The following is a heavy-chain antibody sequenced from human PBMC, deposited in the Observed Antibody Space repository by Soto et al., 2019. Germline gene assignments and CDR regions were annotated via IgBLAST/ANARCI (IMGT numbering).Heavy chain of an antibody. Sequence: QVQLVQSGAEVKKPGASVKVSCKASGYTFTGYYMHWVRQAPGQGLEWMGWINPNSGGTNYAQKFQGWVTMTRDTSISTAYMELSRLRSDDTAVYYCARGGSSTSSALWDYYSGMDVWGQGTTVTVSS. V-gene: IGHV1-2*04. CDR1: GYTFTGYY. D-gene: IGHD2-2*01. CDR2: INPNSGGT. J-gene: IGHJ6*02. CDR3: ARGGSSTSSALWDYYSGMDV.